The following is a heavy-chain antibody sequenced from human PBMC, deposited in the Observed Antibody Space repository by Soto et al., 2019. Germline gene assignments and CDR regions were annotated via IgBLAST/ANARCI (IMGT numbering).Heavy chain of an antibody. CDR3: ARPSYCSSTSCDGYYGMDV. V-gene: IGHV1-18*01. CDR2: ISAYNGNT. CDR1: GYTFTSYG. Sequence: QVQLVQSGAEVKKPGASVKVSCKASGYTFTSYGISWVRQAPGQGLEWMGWISAYNGNTNYAQKLQGRGTMTTDTSTSTAYMELRSLRSDDTAVYYCARPSYCSSTSCDGYYGMDVWGQGTTVTVSS. D-gene: IGHD2-2*01. J-gene: IGHJ6*02.